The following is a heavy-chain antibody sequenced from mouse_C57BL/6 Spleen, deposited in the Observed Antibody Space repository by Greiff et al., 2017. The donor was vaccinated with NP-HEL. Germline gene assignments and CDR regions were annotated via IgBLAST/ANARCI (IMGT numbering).Heavy chain of an antibody. Sequence: EVKLLESGGDLVKPGGSLKLSCAASGFTFSSYGMSWVRQTPDKRLEWVATISSGGSYTYYTDSVKGRFTISRDNAKNTLYLQLGSLKSEDTAMYYCARHADSNYGVYFGCWGNATTLTVST. V-gene: IGHV5-6*02. D-gene: IGHD2-5*01. CDR3: ARHADSNYGVYFGC. J-gene: IGHJ2*01. CDR2: ISSGGSYT. CDR1: GFTFSSYG.